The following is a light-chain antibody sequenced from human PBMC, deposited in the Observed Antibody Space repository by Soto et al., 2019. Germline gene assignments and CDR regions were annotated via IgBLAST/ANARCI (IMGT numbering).Light chain of an antibody. CDR1: HRISSD. CDR3: QQLNSYAIT. CDR2: AAS. Sequence: TQTPATLSVSPGERVTLSCRASHRISSDLAWYQQKPGEAPQLLIYAASTLQSGVPSRFSGSGSGTEFSLTISSLQPEEFATYDCQQLNSYAITFGQGTRLEIK. J-gene: IGKJ5*01. V-gene: IGKV1-9*01.